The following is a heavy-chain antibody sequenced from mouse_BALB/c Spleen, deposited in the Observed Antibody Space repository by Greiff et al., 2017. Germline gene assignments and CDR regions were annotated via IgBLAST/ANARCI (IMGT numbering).Heavy chain of an antibody. V-gene: IGHV14-4*02. CDR3: TGLHYFDY. CDR1: GFNIKDYY. CDR2: IDPENGDT. Sequence: VQLKQSGAELVRSGASVKLSCTASGFNIKDYYMHWVKQRPEQGLEWIGWIDPENGDTEYAPKFQGKATMTADTSSNTAYLQLSSLTSEDTAVYYCTGLHYFDYWGQGTTLTVSS. J-gene: IGHJ2*01. D-gene: IGHD2-10*01.